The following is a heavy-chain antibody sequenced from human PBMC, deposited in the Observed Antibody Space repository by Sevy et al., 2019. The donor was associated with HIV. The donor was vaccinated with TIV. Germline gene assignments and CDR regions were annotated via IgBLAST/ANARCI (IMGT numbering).Heavy chain of an antibody. CDR1: GFNFDDYA. D-gene: IGHD4-4*01. J-gene: IGHJ4*02. CDR2: ISWNGDTT. V-gene: IGHV3-43D*03. CDR3: ARNVGMTTARTKGLDLAY. Sequence: GGSLRLSCAASGFNFDDYAMHWVRQAPGKGLEWVSLISWNGDTTYYADSVKGRFTISRDNTKNFLYLQMNRLRTEDTALDYCARNVGMTTARTKGLDLAYWGQGTLVTVSS.